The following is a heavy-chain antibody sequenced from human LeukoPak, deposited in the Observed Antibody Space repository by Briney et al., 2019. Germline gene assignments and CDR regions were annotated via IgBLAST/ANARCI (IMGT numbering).Heavy chain of an antibody. D-gene: IGHD3-22*01. V-gene: IGHV4-4*02. CDR1: GGPISSSNW. J-gene: IGHJ4*02. CDR3: ARLYDSSGYYYPFDY. Sequence: SETLSLTCVVSGGPISSSNWWSWVRQPPGKGLEWIGEIYHSGSTNYNPSLKSRVTISVDKSKNQFSLKLNSVTAADTAVYYCARLYDSSGYYYPFDYWGQGTLVTVSS. CDR2: IYHSGST.